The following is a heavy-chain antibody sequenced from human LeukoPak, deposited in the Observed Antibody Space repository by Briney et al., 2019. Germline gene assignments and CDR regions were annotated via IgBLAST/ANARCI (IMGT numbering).Heavy chain of an antibody. CDR2: INPNSGGT. D-gene: IGHD6-19*01. Sequence: ASVKVSCKASGYTFTGYYMHWVRQAPGQGLEWMGWINPNSGGTNYAQKFQGRVTMTRDTSISTAYMELSRLRSDDTAVYYCARSLEWLGPGDYWGQGTLVTVSS. V-gene: IGHV1-2*02. CDR1: GYTFTGYY. J-gene: IGHJ4*02. CDR3: ARSLEWLGPGDY.